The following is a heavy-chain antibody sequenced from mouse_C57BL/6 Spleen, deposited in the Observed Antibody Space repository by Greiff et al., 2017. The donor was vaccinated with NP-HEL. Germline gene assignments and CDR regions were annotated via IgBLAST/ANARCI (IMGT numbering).Heavy chain of an antibody. CDR1: GYTFTDYY. Sequence: VQLQQSGPELVKPGASVKISCKASGYTFTDYYMNWVKQSHGKSLEWIGDINPNNGGTSYNQKFKGKATLTVDKSSSTAYMELRSLTSEDSAVYYCASHSSVFAYWGQGTLVTVSA. CDR3: ASHSSVFAY. D-gene: IGHD3-2*02. CDR2: INPNNGGT. J-gene: IGHJ3*01. V-gene: IGHV1-26*01.